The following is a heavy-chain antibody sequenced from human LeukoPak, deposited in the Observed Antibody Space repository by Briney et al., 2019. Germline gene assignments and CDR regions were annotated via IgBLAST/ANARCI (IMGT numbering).Heavy chain of an antibody. CDR3: ARDRASAGGFDY. J-gene: IGHJ4*02. CDR1: GGSISSSSYY. V-gene: IGHV4-39*07. D-gene: IGHD2-15*01. CDR2: LYFSGGT. Sequence: SETLSLTCTVSGGSISSSSYYWGWIRQPPGKGLEWIGSLYFSGGTYYNPSLKSRVTISVDTSKSQFSLKLTSVTAADTALYYCARDRASAGGFDYWGQGTLVTVSS.